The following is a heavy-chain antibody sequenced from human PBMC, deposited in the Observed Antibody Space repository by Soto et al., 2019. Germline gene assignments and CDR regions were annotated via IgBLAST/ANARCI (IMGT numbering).Heavy chain of an antibody. CDR2: IIPLFGTP. V-gene: IGHV1-69*01. Sequence: QVQLVQSGAEVKKPGSSVKVSCKASGGIFSTYAISWLRQAPGQGLEWMGGIIPLFGTPHYAQRCQGRVTTTAEEPTSTAYMELSRLRSEDTAVYYCARDRDDYGSGNYYIRIGFWGQGTLVTVSS. D-gene: IGHD3-10*01. CDR3: ARDRDDYGSGNYYIRIGF. CDR1: GGIFSTYA. J-gene: IGHJ4*02.